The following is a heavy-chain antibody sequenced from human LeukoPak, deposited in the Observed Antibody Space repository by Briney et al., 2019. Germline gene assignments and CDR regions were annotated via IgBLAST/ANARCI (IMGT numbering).Heavy chain of an antibody. CDR1: GFTFSSHW. Sequence: GGSLRLSCTASGFTFSSHWMTWVRQPPGKGLEWVTNIKEDGSVKYYVDSVKGRFTISRDNTKNALYLQMNSLRADDTAVYFCARDSTWLLDYWGQGTLITVSS. J-gene: IGHJ4*02. CDR2: IKEDGSVK. V-gene: IGHV3-7*03. D-gene: IGHD6-19*01. CDR3: ARDSTWLLDY.